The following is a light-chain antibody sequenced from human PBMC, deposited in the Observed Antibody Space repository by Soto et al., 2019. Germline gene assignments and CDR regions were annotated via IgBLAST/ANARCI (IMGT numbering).Light chain of an antibody. J-gene: IGKJ5*01. CDR1: ESLLHSNGYNY. CDR2: LGS. V-gene: IGKV2-28*01. CDR3: MQALQTPSIT. Sequence: DIVMTQSPLSLPVTPGEPASISCSSSESLLHSNGYNYLDWYLQKPGQSPQLLIYLGSYRASGVPDRFSGSGSGTDLTLKISRVEAEDVGVYYCMQALQTPSITFGQGTRLEIK.